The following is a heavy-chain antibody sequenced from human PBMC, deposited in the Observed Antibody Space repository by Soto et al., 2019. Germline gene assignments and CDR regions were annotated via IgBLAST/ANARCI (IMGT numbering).Heavy chain of an antibody. V-gene: IGHV4-39*01. Sequence: SETLSLTCTVSGGSISSSNYYWGWIRQPPGKGLEWIGSIYSGSTYYNPSLKSRVTISVDTSKNQFSLKLSSVTVADTAVYYCARQTRTRLSSSWYQSLRFDYWGQGTLVTVSS. CDR2: IYSGST. J-gene: IGHJ4*02. CDR3: ARQTRTRLSSSWYQSLRFDY. D-gene: IGHD6-13*01. CDR1: GGSISSSNYY.